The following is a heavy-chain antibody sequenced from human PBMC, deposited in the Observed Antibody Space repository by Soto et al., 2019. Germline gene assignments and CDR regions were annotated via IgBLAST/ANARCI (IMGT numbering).Heavy chain of an antibody. CDR3: ARDAIFGPFDY. Sequence: QVQLVESGGGVVQPGRSLRLSCAASVFTFSSCGMHWVRQAPGKGLEWVAVIWYDGSNKYYADSVKGRFTISRDNSKNTLYLQMNSLRAEDTAVYYCARDAIFGPFDYWGQGTLVTVSS. D-gene: IGHD3-3*01. CDR2: IWYDGSNK. J-gene: IGHJ4*02. V-gene: IGHV3-33*01. CDR1: VFTFSSCG.